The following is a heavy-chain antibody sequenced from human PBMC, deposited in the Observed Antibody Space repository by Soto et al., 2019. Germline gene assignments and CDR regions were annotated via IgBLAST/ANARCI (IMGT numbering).Heavy chain of an antibody. CDR2: IGSDGRRA. CDR3: AWDDDYGDNGLDY. D-gene: IGHD4-17*01. V-gene: IGHV3-30*02. CDR1: GFTFGRHG. Sequence: QVQLVESGGGVVQPGGSLRLSCAASGFTFGRHGMHWVRQAPGKGLEWVAVIGSDGRRASYADSVKGRFTISRDNGQNALYWEMNSLRAEETAGYYCAWDDDYGDNGLDYWGQGTLVTVSS. J-gene: IGHJ4*02.